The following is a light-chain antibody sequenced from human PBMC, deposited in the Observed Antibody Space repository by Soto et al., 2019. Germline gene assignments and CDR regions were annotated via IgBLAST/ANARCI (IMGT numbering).Light chain of an antibody. V-gene: IGKV1-39*01. CDR2: AAS. Sequence: DIQMTQSPSSLSASGGERVTITCRASQFIRNYLNWYQHKPGKAPKLLIYAASTLQGCVPSRFSGSASGTDFTLAINRLQPEDFSNYYCQKSYSAPYTFGQGARLEIK. CDR1: QFIRNY. CDR3: QKSYSAPYT. J-gene: IGKJ2*01.